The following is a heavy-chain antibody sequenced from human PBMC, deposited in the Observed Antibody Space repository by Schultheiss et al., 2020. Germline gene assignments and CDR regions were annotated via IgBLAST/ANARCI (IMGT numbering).Heavy chain of an antibody. CDR3: AKVPPGGSSVRDY. CDR1: GFTFSSYA. CDR2: ISGSGGST. J-gene: IGHJ4*02. D-gene: IGHD1-26*01. Sequence: GGSLRLSCAASGFTFSSYAMSWVRQAPWKGLESVSAISGSGGSTYYADSLKGRFTISRDISKNTLYLQINSLRAEDTAVYYCAKVPPGGSSVRDYWGQGTLVTAPQ. V-gene: IGHV3-23*01.